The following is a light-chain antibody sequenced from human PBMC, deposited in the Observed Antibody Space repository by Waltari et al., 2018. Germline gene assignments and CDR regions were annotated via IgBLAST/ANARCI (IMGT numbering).Light chain of an antibody. J-gene: IGLJ2*01. V-gene: IGLV1-44*01. CDR2: REN. Sequence: QTILPQPHSASGTPGQRVTVSCSGDHSILGKNPVNWYQQLPGAAPKLLIYRENQRPSGVPDRFSGARSGTSASLAISGLRPDDEASYYCATWDDRQSGVVFGGGTTLTVL. CDR1: HSILGKNP. CDR3: ATWDDRQSGVV.